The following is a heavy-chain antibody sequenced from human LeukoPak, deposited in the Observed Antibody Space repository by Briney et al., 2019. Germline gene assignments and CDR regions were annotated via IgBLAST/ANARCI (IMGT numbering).Heavy chain of an antibody. D-gene: IGHD3-22*01. Sequence: GSSVKVSCKASGGTFSSYAISWVRQAPGQGLEWMGRIIPILGIANYAQKLQGRVTMTTDTSTSTAYMELRSLRSDDTAVYYCARDLRITMIVEAFLRGGTAGYWGQGTLVTVSS. CDR2: IIPILGIA. CDR1: GGTFSSYA. V-gene: IGHV1-69*04. J-gene: IGHJ4*02. CDR3: ARDLRITMIVEAFLRGGTAGY.